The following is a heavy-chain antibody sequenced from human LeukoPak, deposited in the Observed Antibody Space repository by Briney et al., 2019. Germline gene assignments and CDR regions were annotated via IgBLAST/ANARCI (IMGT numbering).Heavy chain of an antibody. J-gene: IGHJ6*02. V-gene: IGHV1-18*01. D-gene: IGHD1-26*01. Sequence: GASVKVSCKASGYTFTSYGISWVRQAPGQGLEWMGWISAYNGNTNYAQKLQGRVTMTTDTSTSTAYMELSSLRSEDTAVYYCAADSGDDYYYAMDVWGQGTTVTVTS. CDR1: GYTFTSYG. CDR3: AADSGDDYYYAMDV. CDR2: ISAYNGNT.